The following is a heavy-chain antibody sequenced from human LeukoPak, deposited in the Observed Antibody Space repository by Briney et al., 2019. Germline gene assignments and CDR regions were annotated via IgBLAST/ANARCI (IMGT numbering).Heavy chain of an antibody. CDR2: INVNSGGT. D-gene: IGHD3-3*01. J-gene: IGHJ5*02. V-gene: IGHV1-2*02. CDR1: GYTFTVYY. Sequence: AASVTVSYKASGYTFTVYYMHWVRQAPGQGREWMGWINVNSGGTNYAQKFQVRVTMTRDTSISTAYMELSRLRSDDTAVYYCARGPLILEGDWFDPWGQGTLVTVSP. CDR3: ARGPLILEGDWFDP.